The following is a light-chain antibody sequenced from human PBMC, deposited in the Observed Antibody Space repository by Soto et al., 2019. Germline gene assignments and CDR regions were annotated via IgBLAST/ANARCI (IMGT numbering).Light chain of an antibody. CDR2: GAS. J-gene: IGKJ1*01. V-gene: IGKV3-15*01. CDR1: QSVDIN. CDR3: QQCGSAPLT. Sequence: EVVMTQSPATLSVSAGERAALSCRASQSVDINLAWYQKKAGQAPRLLIYGASTRATAIPARFSGSGSGTDFTLTISRLEPEDFAVYYCQQCGSAPLTFGQGTKVDIK.